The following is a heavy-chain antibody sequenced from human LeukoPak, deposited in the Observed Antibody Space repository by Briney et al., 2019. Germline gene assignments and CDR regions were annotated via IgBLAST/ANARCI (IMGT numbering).Heavy chain of an antibody. D-gene: IGHD1-26*01. J-gene: IGHJ4*02. CDR3: ARDQSGRVDY. CDR1: GGSISSGGYY. V-gene: IGHV4-31*03. CDR2: IYYSGNT. Sequence: PSETLSLTCTVSGGSISSGGYYWSWIRQHPGKGLEWIGYIYYSGNTYYNPSLKSRVTISVDTSKNQFSLKLSSVTAADTAVYYCARDQSGRVDYWGQGTLVTVSS.